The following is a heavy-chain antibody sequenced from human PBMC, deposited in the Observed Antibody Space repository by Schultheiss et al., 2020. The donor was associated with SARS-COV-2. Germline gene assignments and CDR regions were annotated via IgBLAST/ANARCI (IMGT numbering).Heavy chain of an antibody. J-gene: IGHJ4*02. V-gene: IGHV1-3*01. CDR2: ISAYNGNT. CDR1: GGTFSINA. CDR3: ARDADYYGSFDY. Sequence: ASVKVSCKASGGTFSINAFSWVRQAPGQGLEWMGWISAYNGNTKYSQKFQGRVTITRDTSASTAYMELSSLRSEDTAVYYCARDADYYGSFDYWGQGTLVTVSS. D-gene: IGHD3-10*01.